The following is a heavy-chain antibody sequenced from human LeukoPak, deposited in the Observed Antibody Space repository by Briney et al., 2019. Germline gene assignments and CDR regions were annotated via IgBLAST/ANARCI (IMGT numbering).Heavy chain of an antibody. CDR3: ASGGYNLDY. V-gene: IGHV1-69*01. Sequence: XWVRXAPXXGLEWMGGIIPIFGTANYAQKFQGRVTITADESTSTAYMELSSLRSEDTAVYYCASGGYNLDYWGQGTLVTVSS. D-gene: IGHD5-24*01. CDR2: IIPIFGTA. J-gene: IGHJ4*02.